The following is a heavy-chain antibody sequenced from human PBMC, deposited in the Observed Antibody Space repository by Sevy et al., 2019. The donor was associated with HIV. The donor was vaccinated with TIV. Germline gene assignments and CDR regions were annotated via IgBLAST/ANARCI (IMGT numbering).Heavy chain of an antibody. CDR1: GFNFSIYG. D-gene: IGHD4-17*01. Sequence: GGYLRLSCAASGFNFSIYGMHWVRQAPGKGLEWVALIYYDESSQYYADSVKGRFTISRDNSKNTLYLQMNSLRVEDTALYYCVRGRDYGNFDYWGQGTLVTVSS. J-gene: IGHJ4*02. CDR2: IYYDESSQ. CDR3: VRGRDYGNFDY. V-gene: IGHV3-33*01.